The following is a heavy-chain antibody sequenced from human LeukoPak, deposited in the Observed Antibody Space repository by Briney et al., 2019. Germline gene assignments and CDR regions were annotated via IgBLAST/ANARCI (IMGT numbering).Heavy chain of an antibody. V-gene: IGHV1-69*13. CDR2: IIPIFGTA. CDR3: ASLSFYSSGWYHFQH. Sequence: SVKVSCKASGVTFSSDAISWVRQAPGQGLEWLGGIIPIFGTANYAQKFQGRVTITADESTSTAYMELSSLRSEDTAVYYCASLSFYSSGWYHFQHWGQGTLVTVSS. CDR1: GVTFSSDA. D-gene: IGHD6-19*01. J-gene: IGHJ1*01.